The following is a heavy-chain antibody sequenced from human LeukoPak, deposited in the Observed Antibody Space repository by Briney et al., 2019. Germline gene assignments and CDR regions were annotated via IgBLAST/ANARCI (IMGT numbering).Heavy chain of an antibody. Sequence: GASVKVSCKASGYTFTSYDINWVRQATGQGLEWMGWMNPNSGNTGYAQKFQGRVTMTRNTSISTAYMELSSLRSEDTAVYYCARSRPGSGGSCYGRSYREKRTCRRPNWFDPWGQGTLVTVSS. J-gene: IGHJ5*02. CDR2: MNPNSGNT. CDR3: ARSRPGSGGSCYGRSYREKRTCRRPNWFDP. V-gene: IGHV1-8*01. D-gene: IGHD2-15*01. CDR1: GYTFTSYD.